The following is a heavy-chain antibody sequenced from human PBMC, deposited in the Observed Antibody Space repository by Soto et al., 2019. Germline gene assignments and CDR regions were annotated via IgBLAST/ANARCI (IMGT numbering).Heavy chain of an antibody. D-gene: IGHD5-18*01. CDR2: INHSGST. Sequence: SETLSLTCAVYGGSLSGYYWSWIRQPPGKGLEWIGEINHSGSTNYNPSLKSRVTISVDTSKNQFSLKLSSVTAADTAVYYCARATWIQLWFSYWGQGTLVTVSS. V-gene: IGHV4-34*01. CDR3: ARATWIQLWFSY. CDR1: GGSLSGYY. J-gene: IGHJ4*02.